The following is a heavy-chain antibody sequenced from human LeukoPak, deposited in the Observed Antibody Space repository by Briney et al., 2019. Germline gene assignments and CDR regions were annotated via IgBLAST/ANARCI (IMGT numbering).Heavy chain of an antibody. J-gene: IGHJ4*02. CDR1: GGSFSGYY. CDR3: ARKRIMITFGGVIGLYFDY. Sequence: PSETLSLTCAVYGGSFSGYYWSWIRQPPGKWLEWIGEINHSGSTNYNPSLKSRVTISVDTSKNQFSLKLSSVTAADTAVYYCARKRIMITFGGVIGLYFDYWGQGTLVTVSS. V-gene: IGHV4-34*01. CDR2: INHSGST. D-gene: IGHD3-16*02.